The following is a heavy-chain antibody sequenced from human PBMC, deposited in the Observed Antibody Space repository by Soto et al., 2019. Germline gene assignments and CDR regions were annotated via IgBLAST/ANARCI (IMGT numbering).Heavy chain of an antibody. CDR2: INHSGST. CDR3: ARGKDSTGYLADWFDP. CDR1: GGCFSGYY. D-gene: IGHD3-22*01. J-gene: IGHJ5*02. Sequence: XATLSLTSAVCGGCFSGYYWSWIRQPPGKGLEWIGEINHSGSTNYNPSLKSRVTISVDTSKNQFSLKLSSVTAADTAVYYCARGKDSTGYLADWFDPWAQGTLVTVSS. V-gene: IGHV4-34*01.